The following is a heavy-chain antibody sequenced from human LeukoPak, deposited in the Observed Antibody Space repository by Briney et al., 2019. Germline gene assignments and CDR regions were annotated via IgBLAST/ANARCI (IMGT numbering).Heavy chain of an antibody. CDR2: IKDDGSEK. V-gene: IGHV3-7*01. Sequence: GGSLRLSCPASGFSFSSYWTSWVSQAPGKGLEWVANIKDDGSEKYYVDSVKGRFTISRDNAKNSLYLQMNSLRAEDTAVYYCARDAAIGIANDYWGQGTLVPVSS. D-gene: IGHD6-13*01. J-gene: IGHJ4*02. CDR1: GFSFSSYW. CDR3: ARDAAIGIANDY.